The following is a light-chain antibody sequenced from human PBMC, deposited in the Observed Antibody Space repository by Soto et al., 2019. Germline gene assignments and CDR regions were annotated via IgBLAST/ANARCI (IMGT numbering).Light chain of an antibody. CDR2: STS. Sequence: EIVMTQSPATLSVSPGERATLSCSASQSFSSDLAWYQHKPGQAPRLLIYSTSTRATGVPDRFSGSGSGTEFTLAISSLQSEDFAVYYCQKYNKWPLTFGGGTKMETK. V-gene: IGKV3-15*01. CDR3: QKYNKWPLT. CDR1: QSFSSD. J-gene: IGKJ4*01.